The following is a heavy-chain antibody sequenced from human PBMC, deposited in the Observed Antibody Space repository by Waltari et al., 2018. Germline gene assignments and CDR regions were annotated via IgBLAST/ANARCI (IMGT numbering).Heavy chain of an antibody. CDR2: INQEGGEK. D-gene: IGHD6-6*01. CDR3: ARGGIATRLGGFDY. CDR1: GFTFRNYW. V-gene: IGHV3-7*01. Sequence: EVQLVESGGGLVQPGGSLRLSCAASGFTFRNYWMSWVRQTPGKGLEWVANINQEGGEKDFVDSVKGRFTISRDNAKNSLYLQMDSLRAEDTAVYYCARGGIATRLGGFDYWGQGTLVTVSS. J-gene: IGHJ4*02.